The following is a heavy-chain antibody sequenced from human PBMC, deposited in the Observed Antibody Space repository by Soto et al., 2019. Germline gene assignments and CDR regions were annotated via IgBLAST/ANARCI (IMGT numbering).Heavy chain of an antibody. CDR3: ARIVVTLGAFGMDV. J-gene: IGHJ6*02. V-gene: IGHV3-48*03. CDR1: GFTFSSYE. Sequence: GGSLRLSCAASGFTFSSYEMNWVRQAPGKGLEWASYISSSGSTIYYADSVKGRFTISRDNAKNSLYLQMNSLRAEDTAVYYCARIVVTLGAFGMDVWGQGTTVTVSS. CDR2: ISSSGSTI. D-gene: IGHD2-21*02.